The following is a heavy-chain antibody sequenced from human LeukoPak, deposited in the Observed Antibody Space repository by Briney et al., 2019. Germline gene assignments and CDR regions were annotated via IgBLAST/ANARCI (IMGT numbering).Heavy chain of an antibody. CDR1: GGSISSGSYY. D-gene: IGHD6-13*01. V-gene: IGHV4-61*02. CDR3: ARTIIAAAGICYFDY. Sequence: SQTLSLTCTASGGSISSGSYYWSWIRQPAGKGLEWIGRIYTSGSTNYNPSLKSRVTISVDTSKNQFSLKLSSVTAADTAVYYCARTIIAAAGICYFDYWGQGTLVTVSS. CDR2: IYTSGST. J-gene: IGHJ4*02.